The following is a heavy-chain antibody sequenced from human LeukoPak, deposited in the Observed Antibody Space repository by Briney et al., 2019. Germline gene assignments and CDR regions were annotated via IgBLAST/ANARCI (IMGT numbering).Heavy chain of an antibody. V-gene: IGHV3-23*01. J-gene: IGHJ4*02. Sequence: GGSLRLSCVASGFTFSSHGMNWVRQAPGKGLEWVSGIIPSGHTTYYADSVRGRFTISRDNSWSTVYLQMNSLRAEDTAVYYCAKDDRWLQFCCWGQGTLVTVSA. CDR3: AKDDRWLQFCC. CDR1: GFTFSSHG. CDR2: IIPSGHTT. D-gene: IGHD5-24*01.